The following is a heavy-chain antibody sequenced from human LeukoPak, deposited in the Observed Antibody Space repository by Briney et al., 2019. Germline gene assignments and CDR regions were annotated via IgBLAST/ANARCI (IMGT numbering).Heavy chain of an antibody. J-gene: IGHJ6*03. Sequence: SETLSLTCTVSGYSISSGYYWSWIRPPAGKGLEWIGRIYTSGSTNYNPSLKSRVTMSVDTSKNQFSLKLSSVTAADTAVYYCAREVGDYMDVWGKGTTVTVSS. CDR1: GYSISSGYY. D-gene: IGHD2-15*01. CDR2: IYTSGST. CDR3: AREVGDYMDV. V-gene: IGHV4-4*07.